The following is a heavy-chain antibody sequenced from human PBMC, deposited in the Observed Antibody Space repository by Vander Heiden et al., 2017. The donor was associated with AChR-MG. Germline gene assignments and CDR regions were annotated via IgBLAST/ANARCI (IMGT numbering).Heavy chain of an antibody. Sequence: QVHLVQSGAEVKKPGASVKVSCKVSGYTLTELSMHWVRQAPGKGLEWMGGFDPEDGETIYEQKVQGRVTMTEDTSTDTAYMELSRMRSEDTAVYYCATAPPGLGGSLLYWGQGTLVTVSS. CDR3: ATAPPGLGGSLLY. J-gene: IGHJ4*02. CDR2: FDPEDGET. V-gene: IGHV1-24*01. CDR1: GYTLTELS.